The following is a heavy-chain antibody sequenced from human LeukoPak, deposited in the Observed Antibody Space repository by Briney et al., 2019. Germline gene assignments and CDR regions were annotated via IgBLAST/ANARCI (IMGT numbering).Heavy chain of an antibody. CDR3: ARIAAAGTDFDY. CDR1: GFTFSSYG. V-gene: IGHV3-33*01. D-gene: IGHD6-13*01. CDR2: MWYDGSNK. Sequence: PGGSLRLSCAASGFTFSSYGMHWVRQAPGKGLEWVAVMWYDGSNKYYADSVKGRFTISRDNSKNTLYLQMNSRRAEDTAVYYCARIAAAGTDFDYWGQGTLVTVSS. J-gene: IGHJ4*02.